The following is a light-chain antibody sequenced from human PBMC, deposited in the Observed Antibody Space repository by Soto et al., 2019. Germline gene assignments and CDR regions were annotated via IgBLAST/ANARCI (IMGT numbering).Light chain of an antibody. Sequence: QAVVTQEPSLTVSPGGTVTLTCGSSTGAVSSGHFPYWFQQRPGQAPRTLIYDTTKKHSWTPARFSGSLLGGKAALSLSGAQPEDEADYYCLLSYSDSVVFGGGTKLTVL. V-gene: IGLV7-46*01. J-gene: IGLJ2*01. CDR2: DTT. CDR1: TGAVSSGHF. CDR3: LLSYSDSVV.